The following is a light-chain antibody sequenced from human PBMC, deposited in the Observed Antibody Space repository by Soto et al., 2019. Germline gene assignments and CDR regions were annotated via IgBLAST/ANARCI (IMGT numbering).Light chain of an antibody. J-gene: IGKJ2*01. CDR3: QQYGSSLGT. V-gene: IGKV3-20*01. CDR1: QSVSSSY. CDR2: GAS. Sequence: EIVLTQSPGTLSLSPGERATLSCRASQSVSSSYLAWYQQKPGQAPRLLIYGASSRATGIPDRFSGSGSGKDFTLTISRLGPEDFAVYYCQQYGSSLGTFGQGTKLEIK.